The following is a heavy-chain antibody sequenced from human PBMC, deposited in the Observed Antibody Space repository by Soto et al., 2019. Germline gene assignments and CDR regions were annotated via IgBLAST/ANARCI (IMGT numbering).Heavy chain of an antibody. CDR1: GYSISSGYY. D-gene: IGHD3-3*01. J-gene: IGHJ6*01. CDR3: ARERRASDFWSGYYYYYYGMDV. Sequence: SETLSLTCAVSGYSISSGYYWGWIRQPPGKGLEWIGSIYHRGSTYYNPSLKSRVTISVDTCKNQFSLKLSSVTAADTAVYYCARERRASDFWSGYYYYYYGMDVWGQGATVT. CDR2: IYHRGST. V-gene: IGHV4-38-2*02.